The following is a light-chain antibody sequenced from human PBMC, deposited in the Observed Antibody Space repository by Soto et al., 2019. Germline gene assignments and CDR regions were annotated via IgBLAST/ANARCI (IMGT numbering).Light chain of an antibody. CDR3: QTYDSSLSGLLV. CDR1: NSNIGAGYD. V-gene: IGLV1-40*01. CDR2: GNG. Sequence: QSVLTQPPSVSGAPGQRVTISCTGCNSNIGAGYDVHWYQQLPGTAPKLLIFGNGNRPSGVPDRFSGSKSDTSASLAITGLQAEDEADYYCQTYDSSLSGLLVFGTGTKATVL. J-gene: IGLJ1*01.